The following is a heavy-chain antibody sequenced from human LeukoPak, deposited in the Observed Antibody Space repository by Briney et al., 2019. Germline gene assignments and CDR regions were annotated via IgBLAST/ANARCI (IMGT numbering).Heavy chain of an antibody. Sequence: GGSLRLSCAASGFTFSNAWMTWVRQAPGKGLEWVGRIKSKTAGGTIDYAAPVKGRFTISRDDSKNTLYLQMNSLKTEDTAVYYCTTDYCTSTTCYLNYWGQGTLVTVSS. V-gene: IGHV3-15*01. CDR1: GFTFSNAW. D-gene: IGHD2-2*01. CDR3: TTDYCTSTTCYLNY. J-gene: IGHJ4*02. CDR2: IKSKTAGGTI.